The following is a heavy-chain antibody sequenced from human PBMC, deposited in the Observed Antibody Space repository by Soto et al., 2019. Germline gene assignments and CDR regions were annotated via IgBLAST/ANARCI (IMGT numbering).Heavy chain of an antibody. J-gene: IGHJ4*02. CDR3: ARLSGYLPPRFDY. Sequence: QLQLQESGPELVKPSETLSLTCTVSGGSISSSSYYWGWIRQPPGRGLEWIGSIYYSGSTYYNPSLKSRVTISVDTSKNQFSLKLSSVTAADTAVYYCARLSGYLPPRFDYWGQGTLVTVSS. D-gene: IGHD5-12*01. V-gene: IGHV4-39*01. CDR1: GGSISSSSYY. CDR2: IYYSGST.